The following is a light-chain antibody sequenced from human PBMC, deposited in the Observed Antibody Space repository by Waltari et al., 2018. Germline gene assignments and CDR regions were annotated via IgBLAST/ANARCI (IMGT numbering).Light chain of an antibody. CDR2: GAS. V-gene: IGKV3-20*01. Sequence: EIVLTQSPGTLSLSPGERATLSCRASQSVSNNFLNWYQQKPGQAPRLLIYGASSRATGITDRLSGSGSGTDFTLTISRLEPEDFAVYYCQQYDSIVLTFGGGTKVEI. J-gene: IGKJ4*01. CDR3: QQYDSIVLT. CDR1: QSVSNNF.